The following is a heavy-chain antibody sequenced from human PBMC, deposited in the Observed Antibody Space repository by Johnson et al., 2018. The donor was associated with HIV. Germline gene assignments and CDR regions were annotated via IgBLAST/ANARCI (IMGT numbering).Heavy chain of an antibody. CDR3: AMGTGDHDAFDI. CDR1: GFTFTGCG. Sequence: VQLVESGGGLVKPGGSLRLSCAASGFTFTGCGMHWVRQAPGKGLEWVAVISYDGSHKYYADSVKGRFTISRDNSKHTLYLQMNSLRPEDTAVYYCAMGTGDHDAFDIWGQGTMVTVSS. J-gene: IGHJ3*02. V-gene: IGHV3-30*03. CDR2: ISYDGSHK. D-gene: IGHD3/OR15-3a*01.